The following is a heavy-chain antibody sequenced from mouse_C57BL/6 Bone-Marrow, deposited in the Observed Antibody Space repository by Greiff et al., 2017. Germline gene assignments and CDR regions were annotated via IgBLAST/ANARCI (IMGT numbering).Heavy chain of an antibody. V-gene: IGHV14-4*01. CDR3: TTVITTVVAYYWYFDV. Sequence: DVQLQESGAELVRPGASVKLSCTASGFNIKDDYMHWVKQRPEQGLEWIGWIDPENGDTEYASKFQGKATITADTSSNTAYLQLSSLTSEDTAVYYCTTVITTVVAYYWYFDVWGTGTTVTVSS. CDR2: IDPENGDT. D-gene: IGHD1-1*01. J-gene: IGHJ1*03. CDR1: GFNIKDDY.